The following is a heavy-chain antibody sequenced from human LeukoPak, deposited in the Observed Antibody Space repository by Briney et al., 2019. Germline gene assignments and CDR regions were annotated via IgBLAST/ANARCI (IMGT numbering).Heavy chain of an antibody. J-gene: IGHJ6*03. Sequence: SQTLSLTCAVYGGSFSGYYWSWIRQPPGKGLEWIGEINHSGSTNYNPSLKSRVTISVDTSKNQFSLKLSSVSGADSAVYYCARKVVVVPAAMTYYYTDVWGKGNTVTISS. CDR1: GGSFSGYY. V-gene: IGHV4-34*01. CDR2: INHSGST. D-gene: IGHD2-2*01. CDR3: ARKVVVVPAAMTYYYTDV.